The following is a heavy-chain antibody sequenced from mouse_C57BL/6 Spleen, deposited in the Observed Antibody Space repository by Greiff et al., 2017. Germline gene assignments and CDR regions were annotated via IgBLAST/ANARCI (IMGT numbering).Heavy chain of an antibody. J-gene: IGHJ4*01. Sequence: EVPLQESGPGLVKPSQSLSLTCSVTGYSITSGYYWNWIRQFPGNKLEWMGYISYDGSNNYNPSLKNRIAITRDTSKNQFFLKLNSVTTEDTATYDCARSYGSSYRYAMDYWGQGTSVTVSS. D-gene: IGHD1-1*01. CDR1: GYSITSGYY. CDR3: ARSYGSSYRYAMDY. CDR2: ISYDGSN. V-gene: IGHV3-6*01.